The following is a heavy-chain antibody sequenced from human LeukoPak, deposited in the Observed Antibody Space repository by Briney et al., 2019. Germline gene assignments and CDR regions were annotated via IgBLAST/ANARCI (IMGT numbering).Heavy chain of an antibody. D-gene: IGHD2-15*01. CDR3: ARGRCSGSSCFYQKYYFDY. V-gene: IGHV1-2*06. CDR1: GYTFTGYY. Sequence: ASVKVSCKASGYTFTGYYMHWVRQAPGPGLEWMGRINPNSGGTNYAQKFQGRVTMTRDTSISTAYMELSRLRSDDTAVYYCARGRCSGSSCFYQKYYFDYWGQGTLVTVSP. CDR2: INPNSGGT. J-gene: IGHJ4*02.